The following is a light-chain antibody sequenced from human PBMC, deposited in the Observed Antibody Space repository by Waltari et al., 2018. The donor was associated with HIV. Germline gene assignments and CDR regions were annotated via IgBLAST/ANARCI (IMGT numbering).Light chain of an antibody. Sequence: EIVMPPSAATLSSSPGGSTTPSCRGSQSIINNLAWYQHKPGQAPRLLISAASTRATGFPTSISGSCWTTVFTLTISILPSDDSAFYCCQHYNNCPLTFGGGTKVEIK. CDR3: QHYNNCPLT. J-gene: IGKJ4*01. CDR1: QSIINN. CDR2: AAS. V-gene: IGKV3-15*01.